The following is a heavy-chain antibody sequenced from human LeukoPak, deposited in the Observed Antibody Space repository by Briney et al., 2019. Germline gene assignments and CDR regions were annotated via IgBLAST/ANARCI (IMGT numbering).Heavy chain of an antibody. D-gene: IGHD3-3*01. CDR1: GFTFSSYA. J-gene: IGHJ6*02. CDR2: ISYDGSNK. CDR3: ARDRYDFWSGTPVSYYYYYGMDV. V-gene: IGHV3-30*04. Sequence: GGSLRLSCAASGFTFSSYAMHWVRQAPGKGLEWVAVISYDGSNKYYADSVRGRFTISRDNSKNTLYLQMNSLRAEDTAVYYCARDRYDFWSGTPVSYYYYYGMDVWGQGTTVTVSS.